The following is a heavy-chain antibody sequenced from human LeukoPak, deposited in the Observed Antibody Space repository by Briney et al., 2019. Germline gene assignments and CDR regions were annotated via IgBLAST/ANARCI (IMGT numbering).Heavy chain of an antibody. V-gene: IGHV1-2*02. CDR2: INPNSGGT. CDR3: ARDSGYYGSGNLSNWFDP. CDR1: GYTFTGYY. D-gene: IGHD3-10*01. Sequence: ASVKVSCKASGYTFTGYYMHWVRQATGQGLEWMGWINPNSGGTNYAQKFQGRVTMTRDTSISTAYMELSRLRSDDTAVYYCARDSGYYGSGNLSNWFDPWGQGTLVTVSS. J-gene: IGHJ5*02.